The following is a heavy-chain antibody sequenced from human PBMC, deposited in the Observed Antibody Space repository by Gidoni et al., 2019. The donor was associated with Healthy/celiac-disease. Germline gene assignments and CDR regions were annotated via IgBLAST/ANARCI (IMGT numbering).Heavy chain of an antibody. CDR3: ARTIIAAAYDY. CDR2: IYYSGST. CDR1: GGSISSYY. D-gene: IGHD6-13*01. Sequence: QVQLQVSGPGLVKPSETLSLTCTVSGGSISSYYWSWIRQPPGKGLEWIGYIYYSGSTNYNTSLKSRVTISVDTSKNQFSLKLSSVTAADTAVYDCARTIIAAAYDYWGQGTLVTVSS. J-gene: IGHJ4*02. V-gene: IGHV4-59*08.